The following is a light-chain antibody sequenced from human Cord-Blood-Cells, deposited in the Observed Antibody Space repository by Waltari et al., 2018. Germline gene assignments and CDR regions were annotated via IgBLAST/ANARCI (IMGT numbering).Light chain of an antibody. Sequence: EIVLTHSPATLSLSPGERATLSFRARQSVGSSYLAWYQQKPGQAPRLLLYGASSRATGIPDRFSGSESGTDFTRTISRLEPEDFAVYYCQQYGSSPPGTFGQGTKVEIK. CDR2: GAS. J-gene: IGKJ1*01. V-gene: IGKV3-20*01. CDR3: QQYGSSPPGT. CDR1: QSVGSSY.